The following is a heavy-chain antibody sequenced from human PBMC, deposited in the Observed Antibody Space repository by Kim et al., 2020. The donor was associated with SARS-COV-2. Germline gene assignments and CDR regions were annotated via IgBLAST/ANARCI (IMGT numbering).Heavy chain of an antibody. J-gene: IGHJ5*02. Sequence: SVKVSCKASGGTFSSYAISWVRQAPGQGLEWMGGIIPIFGTANYAQKFQGRVTMTADESTSTAYMELSSLRSEDTAVYYCAGDGTGERWLQFFFPWGQGTLVTVSS. V-gene: IGHV1-69*13. CDR2: IIPIFGTA. CDR1: GGTFSSYA. CDR3: AGDGTGERWLQFFFP. D-gene: IGHD5-12*01.